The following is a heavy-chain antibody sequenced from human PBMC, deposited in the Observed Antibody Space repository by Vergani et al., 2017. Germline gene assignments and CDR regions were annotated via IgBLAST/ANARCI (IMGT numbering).Heavy chain of an antibody. V-gene: IGHV4-61*01. CDR2: IYYSGST. Sequence: QVQLQESGPGLVKPSQTLSLTCTVSGGSISSGSYYWSWIRQPPGKGLEWIGYIYYSGSTNYNPSLKSRVTISVDTSKNPFSLKLSSVTAADTAVYYCARMELLSAFDIWGQGTMVTVSS. D-gene: IGHD1-26*01. J-gene: IGHJ3*02. CDR3: ARMELLSAFDI. CDR1: GGSISSGSYY.